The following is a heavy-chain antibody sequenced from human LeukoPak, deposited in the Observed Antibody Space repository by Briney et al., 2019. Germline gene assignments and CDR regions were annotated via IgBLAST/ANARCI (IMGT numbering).Heavy chain of an antibody. D-gene: IGHD2-2*01. CDR2: INPNSGGT. V-gene: IGHV1-2*04. Sequence: ASVKVSCKASGYTFTGYYMHWVRQATGQGLEWMGWINPNSGGTNYAQKFQGWVTMTRDTSISTAYMELSRLRSDDTAVYYCAIGVPAAYDAFDIWGQGTMVTVSS. J-gene: IGHJ3*02. CDR1: GYTFTGYY. CDR3: AIGVPAAYDAFDI.